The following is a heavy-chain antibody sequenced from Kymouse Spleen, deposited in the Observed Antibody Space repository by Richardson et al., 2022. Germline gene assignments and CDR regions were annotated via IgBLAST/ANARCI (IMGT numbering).Heavy chain of an antibody. CDR3: AGTTVTTYDFDY. D-gene: IGHD4-11,IGHD4-11*01. CDR1: GFTFSSYG. Sequence: QVQLVESGGGVVQPGRSLRLSCAASGFTFSSYGMHWVRQAPGKGLEWVAVIWYDGSNKYYADSVKGRFTISRDNSKNTLYLQMNSLRAEDTAVYYCAGTTVTTYDFDYWGQGTLVTVSS. V-gene: IGHV3-33*01. J-gene: IGHJ4*02. CDR2: IWYDGSNK.